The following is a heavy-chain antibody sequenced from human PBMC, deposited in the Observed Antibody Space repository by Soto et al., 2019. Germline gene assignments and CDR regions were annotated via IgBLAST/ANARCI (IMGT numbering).Heavy chain of an antibody. D-gene: IGHD6-19*01. J-gene: IGHJ6*02. V-gene: IGHV3-74*01. CDR3: ARHGGSGWLYGMDV. CDR2: INSDGSST. CDR1: GFTFSRYW. Sequence: GGSLRLSCAVSGFTFSRYWMHWVRQAPGKGLVWVSRINSDGSSTSYADSVKGRFTISRDNAKNTLFLQMNSLRAEDTAVYYCARHGGSGWLYGMDVWGQGTTVTVSS.